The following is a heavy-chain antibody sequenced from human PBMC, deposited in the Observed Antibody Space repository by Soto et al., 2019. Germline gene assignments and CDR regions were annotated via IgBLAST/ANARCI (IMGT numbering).Heavy chain of an antibody. V-gene: IGHV1-8*01. Sequence: QVQLVQSGAEVKKPGASVKVSCKASGYTFTSHDINWMRQATGQGLEWMGWMNPNSGHTKDAQKFQGRVTMTRDTSISTAYMELTNLRSEDTAIYYCASDMSTTWGQGTLVTVSS. CDR2: MNPNSGHT. CDR3: ASDMSTT. D-gene: IGHD2-2*01. CDR1: GYTFTSHD. J-gene: IGHJ5*02.